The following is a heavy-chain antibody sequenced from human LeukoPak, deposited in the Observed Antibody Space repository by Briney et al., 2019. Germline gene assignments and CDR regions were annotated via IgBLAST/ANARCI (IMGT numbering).Heavy chain of an antibody. J-gene: IGHJ3*02. CDR3: ARDISIAARYAFEI. CDR1: GGTFIIYT. V-gene: IGHV1-69*04. D-gene: IGHD6-6*01. CDR2: IIPILGIA. Sequence: SVKVSCKASGGTFIIYTISWVRQAPGQGLEWMGRIIPILGIANYAQKFQGRVTITADKSTSTAYMELSSLRSEDTAEYYCARDISIAARYAFEIWGQGTMVTVSA.